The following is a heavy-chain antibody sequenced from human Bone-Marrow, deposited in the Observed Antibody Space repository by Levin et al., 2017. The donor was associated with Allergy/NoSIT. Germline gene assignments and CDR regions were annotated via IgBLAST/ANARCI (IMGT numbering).Heavy chain of an antibody. V-gene: IGHV3-15*01. J-gene: IGHJ4*02. Sequence: HGESLKISCATSGFTFSNAYMSWVRQAPGQGLEWVGRIKSKTDGGTTDYAAPVKGRFTISRDDSKNTVFLQMNSLKTEDTAVYYCTTGVPYYYDSSGRGQGTLVTVSS. CDR2: IKSKTDGGTT. CDR3: TTGVPYYYDSSG. CDR1: GFTFSNAY. D-gene: IGHD3-22*01.